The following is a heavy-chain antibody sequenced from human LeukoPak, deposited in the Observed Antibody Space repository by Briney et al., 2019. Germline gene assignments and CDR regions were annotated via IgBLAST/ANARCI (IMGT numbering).Heavy chain of an antibody. D-gene: IGHD1-26*01. Sequence: PGGSLRLSCAASGFTFSSYETNWVRQAPGKGLEWVSYISSSGSTIYYADSVKGRFTISRDNAKNSLYLQMNSLRAEDTAVYYCARAPDGSYYTGNYFDYWGQGTLVTVSS. CDR1: GFTFSSYE. CDR2: ISSSGSTI. CDR3: ARAPDGSYYTGNYFDY. J-gene: IGHJ4*02. V-gene: IGHV3-48*03.